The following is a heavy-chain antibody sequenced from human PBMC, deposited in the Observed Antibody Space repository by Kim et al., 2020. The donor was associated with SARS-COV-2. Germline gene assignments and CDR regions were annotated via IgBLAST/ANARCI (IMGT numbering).Heavy chain of an antibody. CDR3: ARDRVKTGYYRDNWFDP. V-gene: IGHV3-7*03. Sequence: GGSLRLSCATSGFTFSSYWMSWVRQAPGKGLEWVANIKQDGSQKYYVDSVKGRFTISRDNAKNSLYLQMNSLRAEDTAVYYCARDRVKTGYYRDNWFDPWGQGTLVTVSS. D-gene: IGHD3-9*01. CDR2: IKQDGSQK. CDR1: GFTFSSYW. J-gene: IGHJ5*02.